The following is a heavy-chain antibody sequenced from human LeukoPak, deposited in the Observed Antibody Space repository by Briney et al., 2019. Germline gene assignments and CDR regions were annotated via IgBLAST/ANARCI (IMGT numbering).Heavy chain of an antibody. CDR3: AKGGWGNYDNWFDP. CDR2: ISGSGGST. J-gene: IGHJ5*02. Sequence: GGSLRLSCAASGFTFSSYAMSWVCRAPGKGLEWVSSISGSGGSTHYADPVKGRFAISRDNSKNTLYLQMNSLRAEDTAVYYCAKGGWGNYDNWFDPWGQGTLVTVSS. CDR1: GFTFSSYA. D-gene: IGHD1-7*01. V-gene: IGHV3-23*01.